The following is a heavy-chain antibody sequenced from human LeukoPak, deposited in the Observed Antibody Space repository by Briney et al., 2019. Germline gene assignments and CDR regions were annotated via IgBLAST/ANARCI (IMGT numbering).Heavy chain of an antibody. V-gene: IGHV4-59*01. J-gene: IGHJ4*02. D-gene: IGHD3-3*02. CDR3: ARGIFGVVTRGPDY. CDR2: IYYSGST. Sequence: SETLSLTCTVSGGSISSYYWSWIRQPPGKGLEWIGYIYYSGSTNYNPSLKSRVTISVDTSKNQFSLKLSSVTAADTAVYYYARGIFGVVTRGPDYWGQGTLVTVSS. CDR1: GGSISSYY.